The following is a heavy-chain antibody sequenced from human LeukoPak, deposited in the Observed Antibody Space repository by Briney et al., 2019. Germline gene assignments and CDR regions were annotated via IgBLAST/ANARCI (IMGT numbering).Heavy chain of an antibody. CDR2: IYSGGST. CDR3: ARDSSGYYWPDY. Sequence: PGGSLRLSCAASGFTVSSNYMSWVRQAPGKGLEWVSVIYSGGSTYYADSVKGRFTISRDSAKNSLYLQMNSLRAEDTAVYYCARDSSGYYWPDYWGQGTLVTVSS. J-gene: IGHJ4*02. CDR1: GFTVSSNY. D-gene: IGHD3-22*01. V-gene: IGHV3-53*01.